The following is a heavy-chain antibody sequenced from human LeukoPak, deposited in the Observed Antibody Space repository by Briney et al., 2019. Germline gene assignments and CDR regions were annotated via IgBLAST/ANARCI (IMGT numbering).Heavy chain of an antibody. CDR3: ARAKERGSLLLDS. D-gene: IGHD3-16*01. CDR2: IYYSGST. CDR1: GVSVSSGNYY. J-gene: IGHJ4*02. V-gene: IGHV4-61*01. Sequence: SETLSLTCTVSGVSVSSGNYYWSWIRQPPGKGLEWIGYIYYSGSTNYNPSLKSRVTMSVDTSKNQFSLKLSSVTAADTAVYYCARAKERGSLLLDSWGQGSLVTVSS.